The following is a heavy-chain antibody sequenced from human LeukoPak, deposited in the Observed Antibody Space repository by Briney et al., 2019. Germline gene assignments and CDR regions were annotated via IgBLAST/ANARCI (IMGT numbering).Heavy chain of an antibody. D-gene: IGHD2-15*01. V-gene: IGHV3-30-3*01. CDR3: ARDSVVVAAAYYFDY. CDR2: ISYDGSNK. J-gene: IGHJ4*02. CDR1: GLTFSSYA. Sequence: PGRSLRLSCAASGLTFSSYAMHWVRQAPGKGLEWVAVISYDGSNKYYADSVKGRFTISRDNSKNTLYLQMNSLRAEDTAVYYCARDSVVVAAAYYFDYWGQGTLVTVSS.